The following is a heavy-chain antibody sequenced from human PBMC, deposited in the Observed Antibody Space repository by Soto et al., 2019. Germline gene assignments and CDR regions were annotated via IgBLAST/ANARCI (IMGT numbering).Heavy chain of an antibody. D-gene: IGHD3-22*01. J-gene: IGHJ3*02. CDR3: ASWNDTYYYDSSGYYQTAAFDI. CDR2: IYYSGST. V-gene: IGHV4-31*03. CDR1: GGSISSGGYY. Sequence: SETLSLTCTVSGGSISSGGYYWSWIRQHPGKGLEWIGYIYYSGSTYYNPSLKSRVTISVDTSKNQFSLKLSSVTAADTAVYYCASWNDTYYYDSSGYYQTAAFDIWGQGTMVTVSS.